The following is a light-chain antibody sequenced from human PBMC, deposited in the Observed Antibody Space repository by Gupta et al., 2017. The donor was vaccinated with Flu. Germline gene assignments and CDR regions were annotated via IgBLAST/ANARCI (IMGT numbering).Light chain of an antibody. Sequence: QSALTQPASVSGSPGQSITISCTGTSSDIGAYNYVPWYQQYPGKVPKLLIYEVSYRPSGISDRFSGSKSGNAASLTISGLQAEDEADYYCSSYTGSVTVFGGGTKLTVL. CDR2: EVS. CDR3: SSYTGSVTV. V-gene: IGLV2-14*01. CDR1: SSDIGAYNY. J-gene: IGLJ3*02.